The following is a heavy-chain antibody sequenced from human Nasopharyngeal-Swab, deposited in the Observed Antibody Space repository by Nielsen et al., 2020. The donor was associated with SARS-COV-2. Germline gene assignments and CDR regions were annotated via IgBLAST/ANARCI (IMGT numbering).Heavy chain of an antibody. CDR1: GGSFSGYY. D-gene: IGHD6-13*01. CDR3: ARGFRSSSWYKGNWFDP. J-gene: IGHJ5*02. CDR2: INHSGST. Sequence: LRLSCAVYGGSFSGYYWSWIRQPPGKGLEWIGEINHSGSTNYNPSLKSRVTISVDTSKNQFSLKLSSVTAADTAVYYCARGFRSSSWYKGNWFDPWGQGTLVTVSS. V-gene: IGHV4-34*01.